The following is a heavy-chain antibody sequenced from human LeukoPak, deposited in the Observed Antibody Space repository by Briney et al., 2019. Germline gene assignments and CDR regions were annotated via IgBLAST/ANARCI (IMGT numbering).Heavy chain of an antibody. Sequence: PGRSLRLSCAASGFTFSSYGMHWVRQAPGKGLEWVAVIWYDGSNKYYADSVKGRFTISRDNSKNTLYLQMNSLRAEDTAVYFCARPRGGYLDAFDIWGQGTVVTVSS. CDR1: GFTFSSYG. CDR3: ARPRGGYLDAFDI. V-gene: IGHV3-33*01. D-gene: IGHD3-16*01. CDR2: IWYDGSNK. J-gene: IGHJ3*02.